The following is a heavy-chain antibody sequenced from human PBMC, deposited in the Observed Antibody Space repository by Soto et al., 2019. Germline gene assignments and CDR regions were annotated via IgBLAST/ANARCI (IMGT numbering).Heavy chain of an antibody. CDR3: ARGRYGDY. CDR1: GYAFTTYG. D-gene: IGHD1-1*01. CDR2: ISAHNGNT. V-gene: IGHV1-18*01. J-gene: IGHJ4*02. Sequence: QVHLVQSGAEVNKPGASVKVSCKGSGYAFTTYGITWVRQAPGQGLEWMGWISAHNGNTNYAQKLQGRVTVTRDTSTSTAYMDLRSLRSDDTAVYYCARGRYGDYWGQGALVTVSS.